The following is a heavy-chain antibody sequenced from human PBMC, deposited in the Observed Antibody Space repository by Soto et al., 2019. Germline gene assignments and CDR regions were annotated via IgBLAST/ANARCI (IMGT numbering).Heavy chain of an antibody. V-gene: IGHV1-69*02. D-gene: IGHD3-10*01. Sequence: SVKVSCKASGGTFSNYTISWVRQAPGQGLEWMGRIIPILGIANYAQKFQGRVTITADKSTSTAYMELSSLRSEDTAVYYCSYGSGSYYNGPSGYWGQGTLVTVSS. J-gene: IGHJ4*02. CDR2: IIPILGIA. CDR1: GGTFSNYT. CDR3: SYGSGSYYNGPSGY.